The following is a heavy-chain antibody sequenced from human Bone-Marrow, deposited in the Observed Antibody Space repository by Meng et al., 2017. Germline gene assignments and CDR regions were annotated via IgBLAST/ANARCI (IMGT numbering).Heavy chain of an antibody. J-gene: IGHJ4*02. V-gene: IGHV3-66*02. CDR1: GFTVSSNY. CDR3: ARDPYVVVVAATTGSGYYFDY. CDR2: IYSGGST. D-gene: IGHD2-15*01. Sequence: GESLKISCAASGFTVSSNYMSWVRQAPGKGLEWVSVIYSGGSTYYADSVKGRFTISRDNSKNTLYLQMNSLRAEDTAVYYCARDPYVVVVAATTGSGYYFDYWGQGTLVTVSS.